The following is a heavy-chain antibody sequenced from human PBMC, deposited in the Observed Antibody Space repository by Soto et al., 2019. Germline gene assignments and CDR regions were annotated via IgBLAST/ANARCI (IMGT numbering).Heavy chain of an antibody. J-gene: IGHJ4*02. CDR1: GFTFSDHY. Sequence: EVQLVESGGGLVQPGGSLRLSCAASGFTFSDHYMDWVRQAPWKGLEWVGRTRNKANSYTTEYAASVKGRFTISRDDSKNSLYLQMNSLKTEDTAVYYCARAPGSGSYYDYWGQGTLVTVSS. CDR3: ARAPGSGSYYDY. CDR2: TRNKANSYTT. V-gene: IGHV3-72*01. D-gene: IGHD3-10*01.